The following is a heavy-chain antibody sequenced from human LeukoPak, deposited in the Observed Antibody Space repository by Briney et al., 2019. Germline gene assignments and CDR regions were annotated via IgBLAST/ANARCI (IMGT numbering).Heavy chain of an antibody. Sequence: GGSLRLSCAASGFTFSSFEMNWVRQAPGKGLEWVSYISSSGSTIYYADSVKGRFTISRDNAKNSLYLQMNSLRDEDTAVYYCATREYYYYGMDVWGQGTTVTVSS. J-gene: IGHJ6*02. CDR1: GFTFSSFE. V-gene: IGHV3-48*03. CDR3: ATREYYYYGMDV. CDR2: ISSSGSTI.